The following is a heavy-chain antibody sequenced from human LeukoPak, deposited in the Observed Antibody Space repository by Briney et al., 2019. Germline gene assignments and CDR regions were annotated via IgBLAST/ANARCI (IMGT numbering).Heavy chain of an antibody. CDR2: INADSGNT. J-gene: IGHJ4*02. CDR1: GYTFTEYA. V-gene: IGHV1-3*01. CDR3: ARGGPNRSGWTLDY. D-gene: IGHD6-19*01. Sequence: SVKXSCKASGYTFTEYAMHWVRLAPGHGLEWMGWINADSGNTESSQRFQGRLSITWDTSATTAYMELSSLTSEDTAVYYCARGGPNRSGWTLDYWGPGTLVTVSS.